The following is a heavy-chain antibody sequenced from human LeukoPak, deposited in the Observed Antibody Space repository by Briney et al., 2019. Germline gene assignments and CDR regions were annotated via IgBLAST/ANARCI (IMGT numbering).Heavy chain of an antibody. CDR1: GGSISSSDYY. J-gene: IGHJ4*02. D-gene: IGHD6-13*01. V-gene: IGHV4-39*01. Sequence: SETLSLTCTVSGGSISSSDYYWAWVRQPPGKGLEWIGSGYYSGSSYYNASLTSRVTISVDTSKNRFFLKVRSVTAADTAVYYCARLLAAANTDYFDYWGQGTLVTVSS. CDR3: ARLLAAANTDYFDY. CDR2: GYYSGSS.